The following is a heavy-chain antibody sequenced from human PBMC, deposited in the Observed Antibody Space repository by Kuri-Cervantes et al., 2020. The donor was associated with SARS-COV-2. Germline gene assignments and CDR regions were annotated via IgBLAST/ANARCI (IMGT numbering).Heavy chain of an antibody. CDR3: AKVDLGRDGYNFQFSGAFDI. Sequence: GESLKISCAASGFTFRSFAMACVRQAPGKGLEWVSGLANNGESPYFADAVRGRFTNSRDNSKSALYLQVKSLRAEDTAVKYCAKVDLGRDGYNFQFSGAFDIWGQGTMVTVSS. CDR1: GFTFRSFA. J-gene: IGHJ3*02. V-gene: IGHV3-23*01. D-gene: IGHD5-24*01. CDR2: LANNGESP.